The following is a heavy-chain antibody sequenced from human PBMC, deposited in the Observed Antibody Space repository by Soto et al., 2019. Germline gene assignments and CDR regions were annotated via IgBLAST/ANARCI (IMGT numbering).Heavy chain of an antibody. CDR3: VKELMTMVTHESYYYGMDV. CDR1: GFTFSSYA. Sequence: SLRLSCSASGFTFSSYAMHWVRQAPGKGLEYVSAISSNGGSTYYADSVKGRFTISRDNSKNTLYLQMSSLRAEDTAVYYCVKELMTMVTHESYYYGMDVWGQGTTVTVSS. CDR2: ISSNGGST. V-gene: IGHV3-64D*08. D-gene: IGHD4-17*01. J-gene: IGHJ6*02.